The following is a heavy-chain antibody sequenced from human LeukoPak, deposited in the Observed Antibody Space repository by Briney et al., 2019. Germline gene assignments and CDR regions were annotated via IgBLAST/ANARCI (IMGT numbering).Heavy chain of an antibody. V-gene: IGHV3-23*01. D-gene: IGHD1-7*01. J-gene: IGHJ4*02. CDR3: AKFAATSYRGNFDY. CDR2: ITGSGATT. Sequence: PGGSLRLSCAASEFTFSNYAMSWVRQAPGGGLEWVSTITGSGATTYYADSVRGRFTISRDNSQSTLYLQMNSLRVEDTAVYYCAKFAATSYRGNFDYWGQGALVAVSS. CDR1: EFTFSNYA.